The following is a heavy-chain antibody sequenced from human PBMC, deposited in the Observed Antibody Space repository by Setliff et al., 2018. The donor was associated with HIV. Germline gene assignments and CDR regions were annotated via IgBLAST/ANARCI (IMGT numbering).Heavy chain of an antibody. CDR1: GGTFSSYA. CDR3: ARGESSSLYYNHAFDI. V-gene: IGHV1-69*10. D-gene: IGHD6-13*01. CDR2: IIPILGIA. J-gene: IGHJ3*02. Sequence: GASVKVSCKASGGTFSSYAISWVRQAPGQGLEWMGGIIPILGIANYAQKFQGRVTITADESTSTAYMELSSLRSEDTAVYYCARGESSSLYYNHAFDIWGQGTMVTVSS.